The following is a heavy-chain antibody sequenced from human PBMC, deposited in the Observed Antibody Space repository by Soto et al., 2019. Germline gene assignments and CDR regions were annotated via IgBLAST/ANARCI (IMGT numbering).Heavy chain of an antibody. Sequence: TSETLSLTCTVSGGSISSGGYYWSLIRQHPGKGLEWIGYIYYSGSTYYNPSPKSRVTISVDTSKNQFSLKLSSVTAADTAVYYCARDQIHRYSSPGSFDYWGQGTLVTVSS. J-gene: IGHJ4*02. CDR1: GGSISSGGYY. CDR3: ARDQIHRYSSPGSFDY. CDR2: IYYSGST. D-gene: IGHD3-16*02. V-gene: IGHV4-31*03.